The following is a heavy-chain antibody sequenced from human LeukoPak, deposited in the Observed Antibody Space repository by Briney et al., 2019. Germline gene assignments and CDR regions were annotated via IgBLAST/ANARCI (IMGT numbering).Heavy chain of an antibody. CDR1: GGSISSSSYY. V-gene: IGHV4-39*07. J-gene: IGHJ3*02. Sequence: SETLSLTCTVSGGSISSSSYYWGWIRQPPGKGLEWIGSIYYSGSTYYNPSLKSRVTISVDTSKNQFSLKLSSVTAADTAVYYCARDLVYGSGSRDDAFDIWGQGTMVTVSS. CDR3: ARDLVYGSGSRDDAFDI. D-gene: IGHD3-10*01. CDR2: IYYSGST.